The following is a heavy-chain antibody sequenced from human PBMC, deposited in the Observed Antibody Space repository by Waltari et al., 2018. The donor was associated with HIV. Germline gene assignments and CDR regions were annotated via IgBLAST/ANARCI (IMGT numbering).Heavy chain of an antibody. CDR3: ANLPFVYFDY. V-gene: IGHV4-39*01. J-gene: IGHJ4*02. CDR2: IYDSGGT. Sequence: QVQLQESGPGLVKPSETLSLTCTVSSGSISSSSSYWGWIRQPPGRGREGIGNIYDSGGTYYNQSLKSRVTISVDTSKNQFSLKLSSVTAADTAVYYCANLPFVYFDYWGQGTLVTVSS. CDR1: SGSISSSSSY.